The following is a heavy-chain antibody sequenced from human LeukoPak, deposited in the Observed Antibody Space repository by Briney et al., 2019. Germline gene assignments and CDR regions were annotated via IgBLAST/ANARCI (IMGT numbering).Heavy chain of an antibody. CDR1: GFTLSSYG. J-gene: IGHJ4*02. CDR2: ISDDGTSK. Sequence: PGGSLRLSCAASGFTLSSYGIHWVRQAPGKGLDWVAIISDDGTSKHYADSVKGRFIVSRDNSKNTVYLQMNGLRAEDTAVYYCAKVLLSYLDYWGQGTLVTVSS. CDR3: AKVLLSYLDY. V-gene: IGHV3-30*18.